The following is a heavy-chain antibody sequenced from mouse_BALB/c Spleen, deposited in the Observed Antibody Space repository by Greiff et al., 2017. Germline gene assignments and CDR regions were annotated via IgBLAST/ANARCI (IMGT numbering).Heavy chain of an antibody. CDR3: AREYAHYGDYCDY. Sequence: VQLKESGPGLVKPSQSLSLTCTVTGYSITSDYAWNWIRQFPGNKLEWMGYISYSGSTSYNPSLKSRISITRDTSKNQFFLQLNSVTTEDTATYYCAREYAHYGDYCDYGGKGTTLTVSS. D-gene: IGHD1-2*01. CDR1: GYSITSDYA. CDR2: ISYSGST. V-gene: IGHV3-2*02. J-gene: IGHJ2*01.